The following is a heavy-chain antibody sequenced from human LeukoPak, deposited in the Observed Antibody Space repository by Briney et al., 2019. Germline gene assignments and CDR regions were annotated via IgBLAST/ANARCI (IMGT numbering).Heavy chain of an antibody. J-gene: IGHJ3*02. V-gene: IGHV3-11*04. CDR3: ARSDDSSGYYYRSVVSSAFDI. D-gene: IGHD3-22*01. CDR2: ISSSGYTI. Sequence: GGSLRLSCAASGFTFSDYYMSWIRQAPGKGLEWVSYISSSGYTIYYADSVKGRFTISRDNAKNSLYLQMNSLRDEDTSVYYCARSDDSSGYYYRSVVSSAFDIWGQGTMVTVSS. CDR1: GFTFSDYY.